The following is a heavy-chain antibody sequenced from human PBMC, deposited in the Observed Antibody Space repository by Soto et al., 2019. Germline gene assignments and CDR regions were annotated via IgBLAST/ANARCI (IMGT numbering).Heavy chain of an antibody. CDR1: GYSFTGYY. Sequence: ASVKVSCKASGYSFTGYYMHWVRQAPGQGLEWMGWINPNSGGTNHAQKFQGRVTMTRDTSISTAYMELSRLRSDDTAVYYCASPDQFYSSSAGFDYWGQGTLVTVSS. V-gene: IGHV1-2*02. J-gene: IGHJ4*02. CDR3: ASPDQFYSSSAGFDY. CDR2: INPNSGGT. D-gene: IGHD6-6*01.